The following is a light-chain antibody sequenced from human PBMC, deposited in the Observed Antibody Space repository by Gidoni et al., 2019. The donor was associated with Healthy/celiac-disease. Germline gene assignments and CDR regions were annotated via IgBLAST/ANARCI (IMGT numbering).Light chain of an antibody. CDR2: DAS. CDR3: QQRSNKPPSLT. CDR1: QSVSSS. Sequence: EIVSTQSPATLSLSPGERATLSCRASQSVSSSLAWYQQKPGQAPRLLIYDASNRATGIPARFSGGGSVTDFSLTISSLEPEDFAVYYCQQRSNKPPSLTFXEXTKVEIK. V-gene: IGKV3-11*01. J-gene: IGKJ4*01.